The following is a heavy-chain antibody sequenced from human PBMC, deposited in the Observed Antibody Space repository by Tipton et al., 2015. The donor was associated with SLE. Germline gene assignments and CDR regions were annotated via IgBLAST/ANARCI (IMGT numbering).Heavy chain of an antibody. CDR3: ARDNYYDFWSGYSQYNWFDP. J-gene: IGHJ5*02. CDR1: GFTFSSYS. D-gene: IGHD3-3*01. V-gene: IGHV3-21*01. CDR2: ISSSSSYI. Sequence: GSLRLSCAASGFTFSSYSMNWVRQAPGKGLEWVSSISSSSSYIYYADSVKGRFTISRDNAKNSLYLQMNSLRAEDTAVYYCARDNYYDFWSGYSQYNWFDPWGQGTLVTVSS.